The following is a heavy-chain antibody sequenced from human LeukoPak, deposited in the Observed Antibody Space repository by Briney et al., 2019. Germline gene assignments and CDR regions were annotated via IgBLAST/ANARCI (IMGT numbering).Heavy chain of an antibody. V-gene: IGHV3-21*01. CDR1: GFTFSSYS. D-gene: IGHD2-2*01. J-gene: IGHJ4*02. CDR2: ISSTSTYM. CDR3: AKNTFCCSSSCQTALGY. Sequence: PGGSLRLSCAASGFTFSSYSINWVRQAPGKGLEWVSSISSTSTYMYYADSVKGRFTISRDNAKNSLFLQMNSLRAEDTAVYYCAKNTFCCSSSCQTALGYWGQGTLVTVSS.